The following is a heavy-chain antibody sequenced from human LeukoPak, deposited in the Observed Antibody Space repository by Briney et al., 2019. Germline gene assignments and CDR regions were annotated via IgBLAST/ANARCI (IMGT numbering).Heavy chain of an antibody. J-gene: IGHJ4*02. V-gene: IGHV3-23*01. CDR3: ARGGAYDSSEPFDY. Sequence: QAGGSLRLSCAASGFTFSSYAMSWVRQAPGKGLEWVSAISGSGGSTYYADSVKGRFTISRDNSKNTLYLQMNSLRAEDTAVYYCARGGAYDSSEPFDYWGQGTLVTVS. CDR1: GFTFSSYA. CDR2: ISGSGGST. D-gene: IGHD3-22*01.